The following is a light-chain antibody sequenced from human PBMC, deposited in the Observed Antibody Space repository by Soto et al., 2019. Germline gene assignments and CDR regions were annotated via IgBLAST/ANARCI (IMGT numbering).Light chain of an antibody. Sequence: EIVLTQSPATLSLSPGERATLSCRASQSVNTYLAWYQQKPGQAPRLLIYDASNRATGIPARFSGSGSGTDFTLTISSLEPEDFAVYFCQQYNHWPPITFGPGTRLEIK. J-gene: IGKJ5*01. CDR3: QQYNHWPPIT. CDR2: DAS. V-gene: IGKV3-11*01. CDR1: QSVNTY.